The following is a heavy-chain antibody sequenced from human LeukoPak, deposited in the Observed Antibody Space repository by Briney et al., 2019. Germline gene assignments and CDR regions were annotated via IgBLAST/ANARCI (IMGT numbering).Heavy chain of an antibody. CDR1: GFTFAGYA. CDR3: ARVNVCPRCHFDY. V-gene: IGHV3-74*01. CDR2: ISPDGSTT. Sequence: GGSLRLSCAASGFTFAGYAMTWVRQAPGKGLVWVSRISPDGSTTLYADSVKGRFTISRDNAKNTLYLQMNTLRAEDTAVYYCARVNVCPRCHFDYWGQGTLVTVSS. J-gene: IGHJ4*02. D-gene: IGHD3-16*01.